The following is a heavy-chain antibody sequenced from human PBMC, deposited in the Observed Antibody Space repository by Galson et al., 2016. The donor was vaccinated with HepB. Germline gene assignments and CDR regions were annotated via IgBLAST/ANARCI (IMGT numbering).Heavy chain of an antibody. CDR2: VSGHASNT. CDR3: AKGENGDYYNGVD. V-gene: IGHV3-23*01. D-gene: IGHD3-10*01. J-gene: IGHJ4*02. CDR1: GFTFRDYA. Sequence: SLRLSCAGSGFTFRDYAMSWVRQAPGKGLEWVSGVSGHASNTHYAESVKGRFTVSRDNSKNTVYLQMKSLRAEDTAVYYCAKGENGDYYNGVDWGQGTLVTVSS.